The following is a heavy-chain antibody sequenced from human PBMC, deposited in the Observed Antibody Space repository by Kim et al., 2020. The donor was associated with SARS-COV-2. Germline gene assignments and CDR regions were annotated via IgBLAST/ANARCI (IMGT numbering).Heavy chain of an antibody. CDR1: GYTFTSYG. D-gene: IGHD3-3*01. J-gene: IGHJ4*02. Sequence: ASVKVSCKASGYTFTSYGISWVRQAPGQGLEWMGWISAYNGNTNYAQKLQGRVTMTTDTSTSTAYMELRSLRSDDTAVYYCARDDSPLLEWLLHSTNFDYWGQGTLVTVSS. V-gene: IGHV1-18*04. CDR2: ISAYNGNT. CDR3: ARDDSPLLEWLLHSTNFDY.